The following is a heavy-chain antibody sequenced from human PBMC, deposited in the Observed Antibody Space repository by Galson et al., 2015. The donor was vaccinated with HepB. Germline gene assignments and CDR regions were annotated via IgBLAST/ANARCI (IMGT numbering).Heavy chain of an antibody. Sequence: SVKVSCKASRYTFTSYYIHWVRQAPGQGLEWVGVINPSGGSTTYAQKFQGRVTMTRDTSTSTVYMALSSLRFEDTAVYYCARSMQDIGYDSPFDPWGLGTLVIVSS. CDR1: RYTFTSYY. CDR3: ARSMQDIGYDSPFDP. V-gene: IGHV1-46*03. CDR2: INPSGGST. D-gene: IGHD5-12*01. J-gene: IGHJ5*02.